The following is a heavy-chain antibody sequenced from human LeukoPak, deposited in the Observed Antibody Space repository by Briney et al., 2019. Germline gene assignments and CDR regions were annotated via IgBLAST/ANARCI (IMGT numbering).Heavy chain of an antibody. Sequence: GGSLRLSCAASGFTFSSYSMNWVRQAPGKGLEWVSSISSSSSYIYYADSVKGRFTISRDNAKNSLYLQMNSLRAEDTAVYYCARDLIAARSTPGWGQGTLVTVSS. J-gene: IGHJ4*02. D-gene: IGHD6-6*01. CDR1: GFTFSSYS. CDR3: ARDLIAARSTPG. CDR2: ISSSSSYI. V-gene: IGHV3-21*01.